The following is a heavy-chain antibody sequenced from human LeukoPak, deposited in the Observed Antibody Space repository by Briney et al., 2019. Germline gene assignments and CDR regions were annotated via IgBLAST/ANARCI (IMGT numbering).Heavy chain of an antibody. J-gene: IGHJ4*02. CDR1: GGTFSSHA. D-gene: IGHD3-22*01. CDR2: IIPIFGTA. Sequence: GASVKVSCKASGGTFSSHAISWVRQAPGQGLEWMGGIIPIFGTANYAQKFQGRVTITTDESTSTAYMELSSLRSEDTAVYYCARFPAYYYDSSGYSVRYYFDYWGQGTLVTVSS. V-gene: IGHV1-69*05. CDR3: ARFPAYYYDSSGYSVRYYFDY.